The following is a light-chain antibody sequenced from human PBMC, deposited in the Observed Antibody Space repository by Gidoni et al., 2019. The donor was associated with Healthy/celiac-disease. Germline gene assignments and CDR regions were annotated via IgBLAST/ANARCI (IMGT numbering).Light chain of an antibody. CDR2: GAS. V-gene: IGKV3-20*01. CDR1: PSVSSSY. J-gene: IGKJ1*01. CDR3: QQYGSSPRT. Sequence: EIVLTQSPGILSLSPGERATLSCRASPSVSSSYLAWYQQKPGQAPRLLIYGASSRATGIPDRFSGSGSGTDFTLTISRLEPEDFAVYYCQQYGSSPRTFGQGTKVEIK.